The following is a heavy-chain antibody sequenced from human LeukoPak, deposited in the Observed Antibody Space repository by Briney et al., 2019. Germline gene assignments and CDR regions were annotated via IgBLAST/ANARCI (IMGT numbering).Heavy chain of an antibody. CDR1: GGSISSYY. V-gene: IGHV4-59*01. D-gene: IGHD2-2*01. Sequence: SETLSLTCTVSGGSISSYYWSWIRQPPGKGLEWIGYIYYSGSTNYNPSLKSRVTISVDTSKNQFSLKLSSVTAADTAVYYCVRIPSSKVKYFDYWGQGTLVTVSS. CDR3: VRIPSSKVKYFDY. J-gene: IGHJ4*02. CDR2: IYYSGST.